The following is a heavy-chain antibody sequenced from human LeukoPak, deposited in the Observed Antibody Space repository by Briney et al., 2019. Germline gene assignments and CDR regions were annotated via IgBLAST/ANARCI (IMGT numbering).Heavy chain of an antibody. CDR1: GYTFTSYG. CDR2: ISAYNGNT. Sequence: ASVKVSCKASGYTFTSYGISWVRQAPGQGLEWMGWISAYNGNTNYAQKLQGRVTMTTDTSTSTAYMELRSLRSDDTAVYYCARDQYPGDCSSTSCYVGLGGYWGQGTLVTVSS. D-gene: IGHD2-2*01. V-gene: IGHV1-18*01. CDR3: ARDQYPGDCSSTSCYVGLGGY. J-gene: IGHJ4*02.